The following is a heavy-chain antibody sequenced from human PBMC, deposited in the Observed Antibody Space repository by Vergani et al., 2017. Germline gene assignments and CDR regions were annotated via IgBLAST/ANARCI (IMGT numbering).Heavy chain of an antibody. CDR3: ARDILNIVVVPAANILGLDY. J-gene: IGHJ4*02. CDR1: GFTFNSYG. CDR2: IRSDESRR. V-gene: IGHV3-30*02. Sequence: QVQLVESGGGVVQPGGSLRLSCAASGFTFNSYGMHWVRQAPGKGLEWVASIRSDESRRYYGDSMEGPFTISRDNSKNTLYLQMKRLRPEDTAVYYCARDILNIVVVPAANILGLDYWGQGTLVTVSS. D-gene: IGHD2-2*01.